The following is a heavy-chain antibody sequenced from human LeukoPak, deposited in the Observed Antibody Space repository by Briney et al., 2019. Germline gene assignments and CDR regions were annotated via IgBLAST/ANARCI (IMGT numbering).Heavy chain of an antibody. D-gene: IGHD3-22*01. CDR3: ARGDWRYYYDSSGYSLFDY. Sequence: SETLSLTCTVSGGSISSSSYYWGWIRQPPGKGLEWIGSIYYSGSTNYNPSLKSRVTISVDTSKNQFSLKLSSVTAADTAVYYCARGDWRYYYDSSGYSLFDYWGQGTLVTVSS. CDR1: GGSISSSSYY. CDR2: IYYSGST. V-gene: IGHV4-39*07. J-gene: IGHJ4*02.